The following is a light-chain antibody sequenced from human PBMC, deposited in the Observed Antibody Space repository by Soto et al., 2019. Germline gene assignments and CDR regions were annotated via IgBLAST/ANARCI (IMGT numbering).Light chain of an antibody. CDR1: SSDVGGYNY. CDR2: EVR. CDR3: SSYTTSRSYV. V-gene: IGLV2-14*01. Sequence: QSALTQPASVSGSPGQSITISCAGTSSDVGGYNYVSWYQQHAGKAPKLMIYEVRNRPSGVSNRFYGSKSGNTASLTISGLQPGDEADYYCSSYTTSRSYVLGTGNKVTVL. J-gene: IGLJ1*01.